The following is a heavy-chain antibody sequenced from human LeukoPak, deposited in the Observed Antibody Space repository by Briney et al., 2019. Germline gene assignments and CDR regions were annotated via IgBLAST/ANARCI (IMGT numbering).Heavy chain of an antibody. CDR1: GFTFSTFG. J-gene: IGHJ4*02. CDR2: ISPDGNSE. V-gene: IGHV3-30*18. Sequence: GGSLRLSCAASGFTFSTFGIHWVRQAPGKGLEWVAAISPDGNSEYYADSVKGRFTISRDNSKNMIYLQMNSLRGEDSAVYYCAKVNNYDDYWGQGTLVTVSS. D-gene: IGHD1/OR15-1a*01. CDR3: AKVNNYDDY.